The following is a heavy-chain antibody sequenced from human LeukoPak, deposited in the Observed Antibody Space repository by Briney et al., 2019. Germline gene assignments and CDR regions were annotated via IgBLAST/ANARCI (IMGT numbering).Heavy chain of an antibody. CDR3: ARGWISDSFDY. V-gene: IGHV3-30-3*01. Sequence: GGSLRLSCAASGFTFSSYAMHWIRQAPGKGLEWVAVISYDGSNNYYTDSVKGRFTISRDNSKNTLYLQMNSLRAEDTAVYYCARGWISDSFDYWGRGTLVTVSS. J-gene: IGHJ4*02. CDR2: ISYDGSNN. CDR1: GFTFSSYA. D-gene: IGHD5-12*01.